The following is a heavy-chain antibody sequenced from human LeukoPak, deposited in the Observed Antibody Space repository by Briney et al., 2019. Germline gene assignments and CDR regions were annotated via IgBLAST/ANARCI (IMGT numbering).Heavy chain of an antibody. CDR3: ARDKGYCTNGVCLGSNWFDP. J-gene: IGHJ5*02. D-gene: IGHD2-8*01. CDR2: INPNSGGA. V-gene: IGHV1-2*02. Sequence: ASVKVSCKASGYTFTGYYMHWVRQAPGQGLEWMGWINPNSGGANYAQKFQGRVTMTRDTSISTAYMELSRLRSDDTAVYYCARDKGYCTNGVCLGSNWFDPWGQGTLVTVSS. CDR1: GYTFTGYY.